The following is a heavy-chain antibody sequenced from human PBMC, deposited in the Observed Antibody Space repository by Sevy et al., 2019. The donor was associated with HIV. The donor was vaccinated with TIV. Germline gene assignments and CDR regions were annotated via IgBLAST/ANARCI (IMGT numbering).Heavy chain of an antibody. J-gene: IGHJ4*02. V-gene: IGHV3-30*09. CDR3: ARAARGDAALPDY. CDR2: IASDVSRK. Sequence: AGSLRLSCSASGFNFSTYAMHWVHQTPGKALEWVAVIASDVSRKYYAASVRGRFAISRDNSKNTLSLQMSSLRGEDTAVYYCARAARGDAALPDYWGQGTLVTVSS. CDR1: GFNFSTYA. D-gene: IGHD2-15*01.